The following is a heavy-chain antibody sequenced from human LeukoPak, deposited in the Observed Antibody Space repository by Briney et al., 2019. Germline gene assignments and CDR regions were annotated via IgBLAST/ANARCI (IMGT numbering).Heavy chain of an antibody. V-gene: IGHV1-2*04. D-gene: IGHD6-13*01. CDR3: ARETGIAAAGTEVGAKYYGMDV. CDR2: INPNSGGT. CDR1: GYTFTSYY. J-gene: IGHJ6*02. Sequence: ASVKVSCKASGYTFTSYYMHWVRQAPGQGLEWMGWINPNSGGTNYAQKFQGWVTMTRDTSISTAYMELSRLRSDDTAVYYCARETGIAAAGTEVGAKYYGMDVWGQGTTVTVSS.